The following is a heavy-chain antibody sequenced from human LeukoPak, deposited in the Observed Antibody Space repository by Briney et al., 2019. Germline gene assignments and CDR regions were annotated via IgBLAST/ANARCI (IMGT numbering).Heavy chain of an antibody. CDR1: GGTFSSYA. CDR3: ASTYCSGGSCYPGTLNYYYMDV. D-gene: IGHD2-15*01. J-gene: IGHJ6*03. Sequence: ASVKVSCKASGGTFSSYAISWVRQAPGQGLEWMGGIIPIFGTANYAQKFQGRVTITADKSTSTAYMELSSLRSEDTAVYYCASTYCSGGSCYPGTLNYYYMDVWGKGTTVTVSS. CDR2: IIPIFGTA. V-gene: IGHV1-69*06.